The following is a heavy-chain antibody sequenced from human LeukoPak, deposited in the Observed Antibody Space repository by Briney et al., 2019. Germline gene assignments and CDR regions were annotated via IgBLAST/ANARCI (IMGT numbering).Heavy chain of an antibody. V-gene: IGHV3-23*01. CDR3: AKSLFTSATGTGRAFHI. CDR2: ISASGDVT. J-gene: IGHJ3*02. Sequence: QPGGSLRLSCAASGFTVSSNYMSWVRQAPGKGLQWLSGISASGDVTFHADRVKGRFAISRDNSKNTLYLQVTGLRAGDTAEYYCAKSLFTSATGTGRAFHIWGQGTMVTVSS. CDR1: GFTVSSNY. D-gene: IGHD1-1*01.